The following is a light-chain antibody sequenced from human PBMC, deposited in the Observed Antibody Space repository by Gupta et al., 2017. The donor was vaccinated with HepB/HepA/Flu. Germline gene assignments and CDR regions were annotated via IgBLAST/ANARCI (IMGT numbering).Light chain of an antibody. V-gene: IGKV2-28*01. Sequence: DTVMPQPPLSLPVTPGEPASISCRSSQSLLHSNGHNSLDWNLQKSGQSPQLLIYLGSNRASGVPDRFSGSGSGTDFTLKISRVEAEDVGVYYCMQALQTPPTFGQGTKVEIK. J-gene: IGKJ1*01. CDR3: MQALQTPPT. CDR2: LGS. CDR1: QSLLHSNGHNS.